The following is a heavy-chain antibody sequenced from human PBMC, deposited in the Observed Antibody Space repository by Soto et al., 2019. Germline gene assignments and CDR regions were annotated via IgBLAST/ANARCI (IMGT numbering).Heavy chain of an antibody. CDR3: VRGGVAPGLYFDY. D-gene: IGHD2-15*01. CDR2: INQGGSEK. V-gene: IGHV3-7*01. Sequence: GGSLRLSCAVSGFTFSSHWMCWARQAPGKGLEWVATINQGGSEKYYADSVRGRFTISRDNAKNSLYLQVNSLQAEDTAVYYCVRGGVAPGLYFDYWGQGTPVTAPQ. CDR1: GFTFSSHW. J-gene: IGHJ4*02.